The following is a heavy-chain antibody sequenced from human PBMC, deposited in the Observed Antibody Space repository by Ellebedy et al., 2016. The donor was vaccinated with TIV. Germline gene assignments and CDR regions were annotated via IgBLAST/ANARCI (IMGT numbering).Heavy chain of an antibody. D-gene: IGHD3/OR15-3a*01. Sequence: GSLRLSCTVSGGSISGSSSYWGWLRQPPGTGLEWIGNIFDTGSTYYNPSLKSRVTLSVDTSNNQFSLKLSSVTAADTAVYYCARSLLIFTFDKCYFDLWGRGALVTVSS. CDR2: IFDTGST. CDR3: ARSLLIFTFDKCYFDL. V-gene: IGHV4-39*01. CDR1: GGSISGSSSY. J-gene: IGHJ2*01.